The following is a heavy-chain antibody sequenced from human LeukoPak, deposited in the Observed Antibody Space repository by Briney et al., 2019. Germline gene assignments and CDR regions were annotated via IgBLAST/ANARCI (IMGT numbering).Heavy chain of an antibody. CDR3: ARWSGDAFDI. CDR1: GGSISRYY. Sequence: SETLSLTCTVSGGSISRYYWTWIRQPPGKGLEWIGYISNSGNTNYNPSLQSRLTMSVSSSKNQFSLKLNSVTAADTAVYYCARWSGDAFDIWGQGTMVTVSS. V-gene: IGHV4-59*01. D-gene: IGHD3-3*01. J-gene: IGHJ3*02. CDR2: ISNSGNT.